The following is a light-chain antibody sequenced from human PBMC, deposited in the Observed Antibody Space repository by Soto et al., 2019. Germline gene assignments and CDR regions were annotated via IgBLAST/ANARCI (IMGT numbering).Light chain of an antibody. CDR3: SSYTSTGTPG. J-gene: IGLJ6*01. Sequence: QSVLTQPASVSGSLGQSITMSCTGTSTDVGGYSFVSWYQQHPDKAPKLLIYEVTNRPSGVSNRFSGSKSGNTASLTISGLQAEDEADYYCSSYTSTGTPGVGNGTKVTV. V-gene: IGLV2-14*01. CDR1: STDVGGYSF. CDR2: EVT.